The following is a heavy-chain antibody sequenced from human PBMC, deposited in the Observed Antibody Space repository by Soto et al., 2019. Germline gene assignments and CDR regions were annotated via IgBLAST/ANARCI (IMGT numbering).Heavy chain of an antibody. CDR3: ARDRQFTMVRGVIDFDY. CDR1: GYTFTSYG. J-gene: IGHJ4*02. V-gene: IGHV1-18*01. CDR2: ISAYNGNT. D-gene: IGHD3-10*01. Sequence: QVPLVQSGAEVKKPGASVKVSCKASGYTFTSYGISWVRQAPGQGLEWMGWISAYNGNTNYAQKLQGRVTMTTDTSTSTAYMELRSLRSDDTAVYYCARDRQFTMVRGVIDFDYWGQGTLVTVSS.